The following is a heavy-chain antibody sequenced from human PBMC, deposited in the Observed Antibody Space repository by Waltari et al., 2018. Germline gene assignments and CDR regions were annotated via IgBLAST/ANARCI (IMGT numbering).Heavy chain of an antibody. J-gene: IGHJ4*02. CDR2: INHSGST. V-gene: IGHV4-34*01. CDR3: ARRYCGGDCPFWY. Sequence: QVQLQQWGAGLLKPSETLSLTCAVYGGSFSGYYWSWIRQPPGKGLEWIGEINHSGSTNYNPSRKSRVTISVDTSKNQFSLKLSSVTAADTAVYYCARRYCGGDCPFWYWGQGTLVTVSS. D-gene: IGHD2-21*02. CDR1: GGSFSGYY.